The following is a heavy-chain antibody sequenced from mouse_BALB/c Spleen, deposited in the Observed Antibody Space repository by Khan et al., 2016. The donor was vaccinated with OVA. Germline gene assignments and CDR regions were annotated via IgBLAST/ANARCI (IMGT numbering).Heavy chain of an antibody. CDR2: INPNNGGS. Sequence: QVQLKQSGAELVKTGASVKLSCKASGYTFSSYYLYWVKQRPGQGLEWIGEINPNNGGSNFNEKFKSKATLTVDKSSYTAYMQLSSLTSEDSAVYYCTRSVYVSFAYWGQGTLVTVSA. D-gene: IGHD1-3*01. CDR1: GYTFSSYY. J-gene: IGHJ3*01. V-gene: IGHV1S81*02. CDR3: TRSVYVSFAY.